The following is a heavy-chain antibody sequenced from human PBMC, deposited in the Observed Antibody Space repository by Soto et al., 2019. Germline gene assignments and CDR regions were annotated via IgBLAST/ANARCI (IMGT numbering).Heavy chain of an antibody. D-gene: IGHD3-3*01. CDR3: ARGFLEWLSPSFDY. CDR1: GYTFTSYG. V-gene: IGHV1-18*01. CDR2: ISAYNGNT. Sequence: QVQLVQSGAEVKKPGASVKVSCKASGYTFTSYGIGWLRQAPGQGPEWMGWISAYNGNTNYAQNIQGRVTMTTDTATITTYRELRSLRSDDTAVYYCARGFLEWLSPSFDYWGQGTLVTVSS. J-gene: IGHJ4*02.